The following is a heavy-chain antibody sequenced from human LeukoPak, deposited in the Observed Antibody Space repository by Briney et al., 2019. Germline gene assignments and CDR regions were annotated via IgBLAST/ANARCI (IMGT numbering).Heavy chain of an antibody. J-gene: IGHJ4*02. D-gene: IGHD1-26*01. CDR1: GYTFTSHG. Sequence: ASVKVSCKPSGYTFTSHGLSWVRQAPGQGLEWMGIINPSGGSTSYAQKFQGRVTMTRDTSTSTVYMELSSLRSEDTAVYYCASGGSYSGSYSFDYWGQGTLVTVSS. CDR3: ASGGSYSGSYSFDY. CDR2: INPSGGST. V-gene: IGHV1-46*01.